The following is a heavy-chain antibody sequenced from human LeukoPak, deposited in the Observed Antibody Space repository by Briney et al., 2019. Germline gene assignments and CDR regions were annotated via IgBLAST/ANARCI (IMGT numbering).Heavy chain of an antibody. CDR3: AKDKQQLVLGWFDP. V-gene: IGHV3-23*01. CDR1: GFTFSSYA. Sequence: PGGSLRLSCAASGFTFSSYAMSWVRQAPGKGLEWVSAISGSVGSTYYADSVKGRFTISRDNSKNTLYLQMNSLRAEDTAVYYCAKDKQQLVLGWFDPWGQGTLVTVSS. CDR2: ISGSVGST. D-gene: IGHD6-13*01. J-gene: IGHJ5*02.